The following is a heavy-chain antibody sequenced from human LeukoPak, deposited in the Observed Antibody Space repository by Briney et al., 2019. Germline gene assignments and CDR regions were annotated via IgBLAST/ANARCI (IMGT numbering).Heavy chain of an antibody. Sequence: SETLSLTCTVSGDSISSYFWSWIRQPPGKGLEWIGYNSGSTNYKPSLKSRVTISLDRSKNQFSLKLSSVTAADAAVYYCARGRGYGGNYLRSFDIWGQGTMVTVSS. CDR1: GDSISSYF. D-gene: IGHD1-26*01. J-gene: IGHJ3*02. CDR3: ARGRGYGGNYLRSFDI. V-gene: IGHV4-59*08. CDR2: NSGST.